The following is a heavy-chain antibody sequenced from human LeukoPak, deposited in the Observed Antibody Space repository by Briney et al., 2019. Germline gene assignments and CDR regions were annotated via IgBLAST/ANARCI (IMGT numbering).Heavy chain of an antibody. CDR3: ARGSLGSKNDY. V-gene: IGHV3-74*01. J-gene: IGHJ4*02. CDR2: INSDGSST. Sequence: GGSLRLSCAASGFTFSSYWMHWVRQAPGKGLVWVSRINSDGSSTSYADSVKGRLTISRDNAKNTLYLQMNSLRAEDTAVYYCARGSLGSKNDYWGQGTLVTVSS. CDR1: GFTFSSYW. D-gene: IGHD6-13*01.